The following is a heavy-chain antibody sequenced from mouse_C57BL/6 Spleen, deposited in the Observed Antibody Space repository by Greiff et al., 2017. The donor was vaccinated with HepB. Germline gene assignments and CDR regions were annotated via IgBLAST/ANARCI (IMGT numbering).Heavy chain of an antibody. CDR3: ARYLAGFAY. CDR2: INPNNGGT. Sequence: DVKLVESGPELVKPGASVKIPCKASGYTFTDYNMDWVKQSHGKSLEWIGDINPNNGGTIYNQKFKGKATLTVDKSSSTAYMELRSLTSEDTAVYYCARYLAGFAYWGQGTLVTVSA. CDR1: GYTFTDYN. V-gene: IGHV1-18*01. J-gene: IGHJ3*01. D-gene: IGHD5-1*01.